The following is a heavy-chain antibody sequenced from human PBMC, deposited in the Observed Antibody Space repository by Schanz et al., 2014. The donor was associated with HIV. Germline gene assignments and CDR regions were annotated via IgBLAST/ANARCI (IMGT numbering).Heavy chain of an antibody. D-gene: IGHD2-15*01. V-gene: IGHV4-34*01. CDR1: GGSLSDNY. CDR3: ASLCSGSNCFYSSYYGMDV. Sequence: QVQLKQWGAGLLKPSETLSLTCAVYGGSLSDNYWSWIRQPPGKGLEWIGEINHSGSTKYNPSLERRLPMSVDPFKSQFSLRLPSVTAADTAVYYCASLCSGSNCFYSSYYGMDVWGQGTTVAVSS. J-gene: IGHJ6*02. CDR2: INHSGST.